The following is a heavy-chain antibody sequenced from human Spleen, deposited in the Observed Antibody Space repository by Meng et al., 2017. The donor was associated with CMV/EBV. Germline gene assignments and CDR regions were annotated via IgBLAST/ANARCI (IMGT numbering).Heavy chain of an antibody. J-gene: IGHJ5*02. Sequence: ASVKVSCKASGYTFTGYYMHWVRQAPGQGLEWMGWINPNSGGTNYAQKFQGRVTMTRDTSISTAYMELRSLRSDDTAVYYCARVSSRSCTSSSCYTGAYSGFAHWGQGTLVTVSS. D-gene: IGHD2-2*02. CDR3: ARVSSRSCTSSSCYTGAYSGFAH. CDR2: INPNSGGT. CDR1: GYTFTGYY. V-gene: IGHV1-2*02.